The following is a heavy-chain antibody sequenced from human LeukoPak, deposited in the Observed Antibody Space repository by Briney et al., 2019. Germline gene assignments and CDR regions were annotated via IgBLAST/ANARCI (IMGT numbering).Heavy chain of an antibody. J-gene: IGHJ3*02. D-gene: IGHD3-22*01. V-gene: IGHV3-23*01. CDR3: AKDLLQTFFFDSSGYYSDAFGM. Sequence: PGGSLRLSCAASEFTFSNFAMSWVRQAPGKGLEWVSTISGSGDNIYYTDSVKGRFTISRDNSKNTLSLHMNTLRAEDTAVYYCAKDLLQTFFFDSSGYYSDAFGMWGQGTMVTVSP. CDR2: ISGSGDNI. CDR1: EFTFSNFA.